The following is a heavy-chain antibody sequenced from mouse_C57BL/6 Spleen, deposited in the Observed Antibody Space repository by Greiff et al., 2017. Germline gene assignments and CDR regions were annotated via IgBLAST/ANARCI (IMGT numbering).Heavy chain of an antibody. Sequence: EVQLQQSGPELVKPGDSVKISCKASGYSFTGYFMNWVMQSHGKSLEWIGRINPYNGDTFYNQKFKGKATLTVDKSSSTAHMELRSLTSEDSAVYYCAREDGYGAWFAYWGQGTLVTVSA. V-gene: IGHV1-20*01. CDR2: INPYNGDT. D-gene: IGHD2-2*01. CDR3: AREDGYGAWFAY. CDR1: GYSFTGYF. J-gene: IGHJ3*01.